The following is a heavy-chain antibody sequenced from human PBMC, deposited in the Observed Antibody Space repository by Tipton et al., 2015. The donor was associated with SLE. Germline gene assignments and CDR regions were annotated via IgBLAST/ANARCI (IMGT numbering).Heavy chain of an antibody. V-gene: IGHV3-21*04. CDR3: ATMRDKRGYGDY. D-gene: IGHD5-12*01. Sequence: GSLRLSCAASGFTFSSYSMNWVRQAPGKGLEWVSSISSSSSYIYYADSVKGRFTISRDNAKNSLYLQMNSLRAEDTAVYYCATMRDKRGYGDYWGQGTLVTVSS. J-gene: IGHJ4*02. CDR1: GFTFSSYS. CDR2: ISSSSSYI.